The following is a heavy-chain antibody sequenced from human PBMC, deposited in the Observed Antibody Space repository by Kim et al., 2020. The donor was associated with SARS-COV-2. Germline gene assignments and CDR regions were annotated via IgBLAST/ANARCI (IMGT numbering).Heavy chain of an antibody. CDR1: GFTFSSYA. CDR3: AKGHDYGDYVGGYYYYYGMDV. D-gene: IGHD4-17*01. Sequence: GGSLRLSCAASGFTFSSYAMSWVRQAPGKGLEWVSAISGSGGSTYYADSVKGRFTISRDNSKNTLYLQMNSLRAEDTAVYYCAKGHDYGDYVGGYYYYYGMDVWGQGTTVTVSS. J-gene: IGHJ6*02. V-gene: IGHV3-23*01. CDR2: ISGSGGST.